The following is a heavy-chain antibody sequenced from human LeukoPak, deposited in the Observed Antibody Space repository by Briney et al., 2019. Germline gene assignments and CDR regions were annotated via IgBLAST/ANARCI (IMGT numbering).Heavy chain of an antibody. Sequence: SETLSLTCTVSGDSITNYYWSWIRQPPGKGLEWIGYISYSGSTDYNPSLKSRVTISVDMSKNQFSLKLSSVTAADTAVYYCARERGHSSGPDYWGQGTLVTVSS. V-gene: IGHV4-59*01. CDR3: ARERGHSSGPDY. J-gene: IGHJ4*02. D-gene: IGHD6-19*01. CDR1: GDSITNYY. CDR2: ISYSGST.